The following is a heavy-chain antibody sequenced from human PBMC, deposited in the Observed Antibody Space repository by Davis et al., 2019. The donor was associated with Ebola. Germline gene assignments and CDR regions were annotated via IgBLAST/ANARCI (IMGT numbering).Heavy chain of an antibody. CDR2: IYYSGST. D-gene: IGHD2-2*01. CDR1: GGSISSGGYY. J-gene: IGHJ6*02. V-gene: IGHV4-31*03. Sequence: SETLSLTCTVSGGSISSGGYYWSWIRQHPGKGLEWIGYIYYSGSTYYNPSLKSRVTISVDTSKNQFSLKLSSVTAADTAVYYCARHGKYPGGGMDVWGQGTTVTVSS. CDR3: ARHGKYPGGGMDV.